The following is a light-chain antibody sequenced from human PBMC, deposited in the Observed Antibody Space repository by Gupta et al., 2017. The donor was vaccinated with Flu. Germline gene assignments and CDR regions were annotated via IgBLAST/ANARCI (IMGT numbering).Light chain of an antibody. CDR1: QSISSY. V-gene: IGKV1-39*01. J-gene: IGKJ2*01. CDR3: QQSYSTPRT. CDR2: AAS. Sequence: EIKMTQSTSSLSAAVGDRVTITCRASQSISSYLNWYQQKPGKAPKLLIYAASSLQSGVPSRFSGSGSGTDFTLTISSLQPEDFAAYYCQQSYSTPRTFGQGTKLEIK.